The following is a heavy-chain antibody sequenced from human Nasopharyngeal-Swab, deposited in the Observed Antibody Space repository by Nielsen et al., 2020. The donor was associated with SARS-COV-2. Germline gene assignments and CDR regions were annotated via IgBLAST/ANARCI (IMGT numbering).Heavy chain of an antibody. CDR1: GFTLSGSP. CDR2: IGTKADSYAT. V-gene: IGHV3-73*01. D-gene: IGHD3-9*01. J-gene: IGHJ3*02. Sequence: GESLKISCAASGFTLSGSPMHWVRQASGKGLEWVGRIGTKADSYATPYAASVKGRFTVSRDDSKNTAYLQMNSLKTEDTAVYYCTRSTLPPATGFDIWGQGTMVTVSS. CDR3: TRSTLPPATGFDI.